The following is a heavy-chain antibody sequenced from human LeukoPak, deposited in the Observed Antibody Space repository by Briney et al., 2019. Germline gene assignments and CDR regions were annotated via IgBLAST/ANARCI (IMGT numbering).Heavy chain of an antibody. V-gene: IGHV3-33*01. CDR3: ARGYDSSGYYHYYFDY. D-gene: IGHD3-22*01. J-gene: IGHJ4*02. Sequence: GSLRLSCAASGFTFSSYGMNWVRQAPGKGLEWVAVIWYDGSNKYYADSVKGRFTISRDNSKNTLYPQMNSLRADDTAVYYCARGYDSSGYYHYYFDYWGQGTLVTVSS. CDR1: GFTFSSYG. CDR2: IWYDGSNK.